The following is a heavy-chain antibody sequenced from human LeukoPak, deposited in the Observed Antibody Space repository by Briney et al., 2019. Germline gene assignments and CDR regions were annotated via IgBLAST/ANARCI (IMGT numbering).Heavy chain of an antibody. V-gene: IGHV3-23*01. D-gene: IGHD2-15*01. CDR1: AFTSINYA. CDR2: ITDSGGRA. Sequence: GGCLRLSWAPAAFTSINYATNWVRHAPGNWLEWVSCITDSGGRAYYADSVQGRFTVSRDNSENTLYMQMKTLRAEDTAIYFCAKSLVARWVADYWGQGTLVTVSS. CDR3: AKSLVARWVADY. J-gene: IGHJ4*02.